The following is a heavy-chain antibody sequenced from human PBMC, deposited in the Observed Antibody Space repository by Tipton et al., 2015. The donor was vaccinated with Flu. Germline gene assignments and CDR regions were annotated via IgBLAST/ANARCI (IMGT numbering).Heavy chain of an antibody. CDR3: ARRTFSNYVSEPKNWFDF. D-gene: IGHD4-11*01. Sequence: GLVKPSETLSLTCTVSDDSITYYYWSWIRQPPGKGLEWIGNICPGSPYYNPSLRSRVTMSIARSNVQFSLRLTSVTAADTAVYFCARRTFSNYVSEPKNWFDFWGQGTLVTVSS. CDR1: DDSITYYY. CDR2: ICPGSP. V-gene: IGHV4-4*08. J-gene: IGHJ5*01.